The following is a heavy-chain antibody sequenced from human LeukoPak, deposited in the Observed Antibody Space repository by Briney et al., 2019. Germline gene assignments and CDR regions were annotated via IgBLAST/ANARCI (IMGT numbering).Heavy chain of an antibody. D-gene: IGHD3-22*01. J-gene: IGHJ3*02. CDR1: GFTFSDYY. CDR3: ARDYDSSGYYYLGAFDI. CDR2: ISSSGSTI. V-gene: IGHV3-11*04. Sequence: GGSLRLSCAASGFTFSDYYMSWIRQAPGKGLEWVSYISSSGSTIYYADSVKGRFTISRHNAKNSLYLQMNSLRAEDTAVYYCARDYDSSGYYYLGAFDIWGQGTMVTVSS.